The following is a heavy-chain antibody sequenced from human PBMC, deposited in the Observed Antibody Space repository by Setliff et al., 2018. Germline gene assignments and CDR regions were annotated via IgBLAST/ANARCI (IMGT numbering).Heavy chain of an antibody. CDR3: ARSAVAVPGQFYFDN. D-gene: IGHD6-19*01. V-gene: IGHV3-48*01. CDR1: GFTFSTYA. Sequence: LRLSCAASGFTFSTYAMNWLRQAPGKGLEWVSYISSSSGLIYYADSVKGRFTISSDEAKNSLYLQMNSLRTEDTAVYYCARSAVAVPGQFYFDNWGQGTQVTVSS. CDR2: ISSSSGLI. J-gene: IGHJ4*02.